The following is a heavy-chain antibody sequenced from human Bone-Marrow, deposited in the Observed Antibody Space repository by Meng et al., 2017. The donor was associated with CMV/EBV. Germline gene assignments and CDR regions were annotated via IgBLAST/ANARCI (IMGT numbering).Heavy chain of an antibody. V-gene: IGHV3-7*01. CDR1: GFTFSSYS. Sequence: GESLKISCAASGFTFSSYSMNWVRQAPGKGLEWVANIKQDGSEKYYVDSVKGRFTISRDNAKNSLYLQMNSLRAEDTAVYYCARAYYYGSGSYVYWGQGTLVTVSS. CDR2: IKQDGSEK. CDR3: ARAYYYGSGSYVY. D-gene: IGHD3-10*01. J-gene: IGHJ4*02.